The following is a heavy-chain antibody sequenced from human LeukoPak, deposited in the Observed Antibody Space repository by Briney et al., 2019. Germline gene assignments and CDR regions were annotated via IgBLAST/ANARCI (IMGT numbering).Heavy chain of an antibody. CDR2: IKRDGSEK. J-gene: IGHJ4*02. V-gene: IGHV3-7*01. CDR3: EGSAGY. CDR1: GFTFSNSW. Sequence: PGGSLRLSCAASGFTFSNSWMSWVRQAPGKGLEWVANIKRDGSEKHYVDSVKGRFTISRDNAKSSLFLHMNSLRAEDTAVYYCEGSAGYWGQGTLVTVSS.